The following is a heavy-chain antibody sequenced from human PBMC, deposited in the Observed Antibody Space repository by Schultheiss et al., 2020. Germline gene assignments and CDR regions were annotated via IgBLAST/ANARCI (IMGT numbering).Heavy chain of an antibody. CDR2: INSDGSST. J-gene: IGHJ6*02. D-gene: IGHD6-13*01. CDR1: GFTVSSNY. CDR3: TRGRAAAAGSVGGAKYYYYYGMDV. Sequence: GESLKISCAASGFTVSSNYMSWVRQAPGKGLVWVSRINSDGSSTSYADSVKGRFTISRDNAKNTLYLQMNSLRAEDTAVYYCTRGRAAAAGSVGGAKYYYYYGMDVWGQGTTVTVSS. V-gene: IGHV3-74*01.